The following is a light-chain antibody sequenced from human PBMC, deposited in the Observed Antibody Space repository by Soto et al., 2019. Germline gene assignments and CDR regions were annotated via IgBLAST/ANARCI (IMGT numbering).Light chain of an antibody. CDR1: QSINSD. V-gene: IGKV3-11*01. CDR2: DAS. Sequence: EIVLSQSPATLSLSPGERGTLSCRATQSINSDLPWYQQKPAQAPMLLIYDASNRATGIPARFSGSGSGTDFTLTISSLEPEDFAVYYCQLRSNWLTFGGGTKVEIK. J-gene: IGKJ4*01. CDR3: QLRSNWLT.